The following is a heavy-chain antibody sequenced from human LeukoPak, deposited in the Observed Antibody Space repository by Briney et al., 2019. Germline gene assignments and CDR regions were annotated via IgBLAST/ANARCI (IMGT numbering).Heavy chain of an antibody. V-gene: IGHV4-31*03. CDR3: ARHGEKLLWFGELFKSYYYYYGMDV. CDR2: IYYSGST. Sequence: SQTLSLTCTVSGGSISSGGYYWSWIRQHPGKGLEWIGYIYYSGSTYYNPSLKSRVTISVDTSKNQFSLKLSSVTAADTAVYYCARHGEKLLWFGELFKSYYYYYGMDVWGQGTTVTVSS. D-gene: IGHD3-10*01. J-gene: IGHJ6*02. CDR1: GGSISSGGYY.